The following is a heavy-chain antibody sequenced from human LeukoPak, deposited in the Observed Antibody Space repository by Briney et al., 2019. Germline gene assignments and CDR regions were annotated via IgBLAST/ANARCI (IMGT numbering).Heavy chain of an antibody. J-gene: IGHJ1*01. CDR3: ARNSSSWYGYSQH. CDR2: IYYSGST. D-gene: IGHD6-13*01. CDR1: GGSISSYY. V-gene: IGHV4-59*01. Sequence: SETVSLTCTVSGGSISSYYWSWIRQPPGKGLEWIGYIYYSGSTNYNPSLKSRVTISVDTSKNQFSLKLSSVTAADTAVYYCARNSSSWYGYSQHWARAPWSPSPQ.